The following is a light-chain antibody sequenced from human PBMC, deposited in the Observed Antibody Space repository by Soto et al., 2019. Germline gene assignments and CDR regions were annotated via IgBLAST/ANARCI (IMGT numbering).Light chain of an antibody. CDR3: SSYTSSSTEV. CDR2: DVS. CDR1: SSDVGGYNY. J-gene: IGLJ1*01. Sequence: LTQPASVSGSPGQSITISCTGTSSDVGGYNYVSWYQQHPGKAHKLMIYDVSNRPSGGSNRFTGSKSCNTASLTISGFQAEDEADYYCSSYTSSSTEVFGTGTKVTVL. V-gene: IGLV2-14*01.